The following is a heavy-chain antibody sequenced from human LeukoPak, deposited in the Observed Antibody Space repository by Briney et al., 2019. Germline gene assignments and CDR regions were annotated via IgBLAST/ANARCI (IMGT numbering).Heavy chain of an antibody. D-gene: IGHD3-10*01. V-gene: IGHV1-69*13. J-gene: IGHJ5*02. Sequence: ASVKVSCKASGGTFSSYAISAVRQAPGQGLEWMGGIIPIFGTANYAQKFQGRVTITAAESTSTAYMELSSLRSEDTAVYYCATSPAMVRGRYWFDPWGQGTLVTVSS. CDR2: IIPIFGTA. CDR3: ATSPAMVRGRYWFDP. CDR1: GGTFSSYA.